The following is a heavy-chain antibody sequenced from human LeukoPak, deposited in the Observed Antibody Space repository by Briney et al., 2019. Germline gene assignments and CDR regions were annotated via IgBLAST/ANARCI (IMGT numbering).Heavy chain of an antibody. V-gene: IGHV1-18*01. CDR3: ARGGADNNLLDF. CDR2: VDANDGDT. Sequence: ASVKVSCKTSGYPFSASGLTWMRQSPGQRLEWMGWVDANDGDTSHAQNFQGRITMTTDAATRTAYMELRSLRSDDTAVYYCARGGADNNLLDFWGQGTLVTVSS. J-gene: IGHJ4*02. D-gene: IGHD1-26*01. CDR1: GYPFSASG.